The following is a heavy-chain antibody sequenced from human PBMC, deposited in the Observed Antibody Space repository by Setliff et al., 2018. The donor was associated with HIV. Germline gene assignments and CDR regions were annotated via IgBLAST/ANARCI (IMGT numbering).Heavy chain of an antibody. CDR2: IFYSGST. CDR1: GGSITSGGYY. J-gene: IGHJ4*02. V-gene: IGHV4-31*03. Sequence: LSLTCSVSGGSITSGGYYWHWIRQHPGKGLEWIGYIFYSGSTYYNPSLKSRVTISLDTSENQFSLKLSSVTAADTAVYYCARGESGYSSSWYPLPFDYWGQGTLVTVS. CDR3: ARGESGYSSSWYPLPFDY. D-gene: IGHD6-13*01.